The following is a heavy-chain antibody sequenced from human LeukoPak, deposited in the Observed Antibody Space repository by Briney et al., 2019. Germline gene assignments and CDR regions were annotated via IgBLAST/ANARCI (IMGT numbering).Heavy chain of an antibody. CDR2: INPNSGGT. Sequence: GASVKVSCKASGYTFTGYYMHWVRQAPGQGLEWMGRINPNSGGTNYAQKFQGRVTMTRDTSISTAYMELSRLRSDDTAVYYCARGCYYGSGSYRGILCAFDIWGQGTMVTVSS. J-gene: IGHJ3*02. CDR1: GYTFTGYY. V-gene: IGHV1-2*06. CDR3: ARGCYYGSGSYRGILCAFDI. D-gene: IGHD3-10*01.